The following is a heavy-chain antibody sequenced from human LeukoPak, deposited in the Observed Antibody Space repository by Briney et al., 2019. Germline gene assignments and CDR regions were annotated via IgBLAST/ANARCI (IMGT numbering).Heavy chain of an antibody. V-gene: IGHV3-23*01. CDR2: ISGSGGST. J-gene: IGHJ4*02. Sequence: GGSLRLSCAASGFTFSSYAMSWVRQAPGKGLEWVSAISGSGGSTYYADSVKGRFTISRDNSKNTLSLQMSGLKAEDTALYFCITEPHDYGDFTFGYWGQGTLVTVSS. D-gene: IGHD4-17*01. CDR3: ITEPHDYGDFTFGY. CDR1: GFTFSSYA.